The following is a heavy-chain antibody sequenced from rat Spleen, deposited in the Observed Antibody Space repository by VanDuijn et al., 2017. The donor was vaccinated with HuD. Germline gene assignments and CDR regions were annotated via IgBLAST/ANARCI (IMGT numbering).Heavy chain of an antibody. Sequence: EVQLVESGGGLVQPGRSLKLSCAASGFTFSDYNMAWVRQVPKKGLEGVATISYDGGRTSYRDSGKSRFTISRDNVKSPLYLQMDSQRSEDTATYYCATQWELGYFDFWGPGTMVTVSS. CDR2: ISYDGGRT. CDR3: ATQWELGYFDF. CDR1: GFTFSDYN. D-gene: IGHD5-1*01. V-gene: IGHV5-7*01. J-gene: IGHJ1*01.